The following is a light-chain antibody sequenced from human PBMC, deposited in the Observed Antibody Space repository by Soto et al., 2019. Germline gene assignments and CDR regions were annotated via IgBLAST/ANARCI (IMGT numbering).Light chain of an antibody. CDR1: SGSVSSSYY. J-gene: IGLJ1*01. Sequence: QTVVTQEPSFSVSPGVSVTLTCGLSSGSVSSSYYPSWYQQTPGQSPRTLMYTTNIRSSGVPDRFSGYILGNKAALTITGAQADDEADYYCVLYMGRGIWVLGTGTKLTVL. CDR2: TTN. V-gene: IGLV8-61*01. CDR3: VLYMGRGIWV.